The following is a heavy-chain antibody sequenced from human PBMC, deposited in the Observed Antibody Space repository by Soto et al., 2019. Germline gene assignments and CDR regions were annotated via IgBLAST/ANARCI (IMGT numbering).Heavy chain of an antibody. D-gene: IGHD3-3*01. CDR3: IWQSHFGGAWR. V-gene: IGHV3-15*07. CDR1: GFSSPPAW. CDR2: IYSGVAT. Sequence: GGSLRLSLSLSGFSSPPAWFNWVRQAPGRGLEWVGRIYSGVATEYSAPVRGRFTISRDDSKSTLYLQMDSLEIGDTALYFCIWQSHFGGAWRWGQGT. J-gene: IGHJ1*01.